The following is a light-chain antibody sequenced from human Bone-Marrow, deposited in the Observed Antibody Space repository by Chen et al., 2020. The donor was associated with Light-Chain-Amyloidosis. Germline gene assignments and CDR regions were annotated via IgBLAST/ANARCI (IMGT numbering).Light chain of an antibody. J-gene: IGLJ3*02. CDR1: NIGSTS. CDR3: QVWDRSSDRPV. Sequence: SYVLTQPSSVSVAPGQTATISCGGNNIGSTSVHWYQQTPGQAPLLVVYDDSNRPSGIPVRLAGSNSGNTATLPISRVEAGDEDDYYCQVWDRSSDRPVFGGGTKLTVL. CDR2: DDS. V-gene: IGLV3-21*02.